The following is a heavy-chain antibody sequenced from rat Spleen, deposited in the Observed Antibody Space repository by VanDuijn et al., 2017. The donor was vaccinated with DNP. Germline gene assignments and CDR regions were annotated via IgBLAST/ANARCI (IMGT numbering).Heavy chain of an antibody. Sequence: EVQLVESGGGPVQPGRSLKLSCVASGFIFSNYWMTWIRQAPGKGLEWVASISNSGGSTYYRDSVKGRFTISRDNAKSTLYLQMDSLRSEDTATYYCTRDSGDWYFDFWGPGTMVTVSS. CDR2: ISNSGGST. D-gene: IGHD1-1*01. CDR3: TRDSGDWYFDF. CDR1: GFIFSNYW. J-gene: IGHJ1*01. V-gene: IGHV5-31*01.